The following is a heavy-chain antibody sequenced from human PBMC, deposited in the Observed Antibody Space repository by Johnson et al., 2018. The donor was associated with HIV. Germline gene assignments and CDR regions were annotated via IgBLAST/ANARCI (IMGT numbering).Heavy chain of an antibody. CDR2: ISDDVSST. J-gene: IGHJ3*02. Sequence: VQLVESGGGVVQPGGSLRLSCAASGFTFSSYGLHWVRQAPGKGLEWVALISDDVSSTFYVDSVKGRVTISRDNSKNTLHLQMNSLRPEDTAMYYCVKERAYAFDIWGQGTMVTVSS. CDR3: VKERAYAFDI. CDR1: GFTFSSYG. V-gene: IGHV3-30*02.